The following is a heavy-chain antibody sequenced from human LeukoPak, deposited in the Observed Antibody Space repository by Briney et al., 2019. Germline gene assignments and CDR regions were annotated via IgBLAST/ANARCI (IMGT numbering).Heavy chain of an antibody. CDR2: IIPIFGTA. V-gene: IGHV1-69*13. J-gene: IGHJ6*02. Sequence: ASVKVSCKASGGTFSSYAISWVRQAPGQGLEWMGGIIPIFGTANYAQKFQGRVTITADESTSTAYMELSSLRSDDTAVYYCARLHYYDSWYYGMDVWGQGTTVTVSS. CDR3: ARLHYYDSWYYGMDV. CDR1: GGTFSSYA. D-gene: IGHD3-22*01.